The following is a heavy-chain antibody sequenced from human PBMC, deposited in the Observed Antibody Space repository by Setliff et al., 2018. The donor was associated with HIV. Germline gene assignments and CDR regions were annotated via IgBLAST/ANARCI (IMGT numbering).Heavy chain of an antibody. J-gene: IGHJ6*02. V-gene: IGHV1-69*13. D-gene: IGHD3-16*01. CDR1: GGTFTTYA. CDR3: ARCSNAYYWGSDYYYYGMDV. CDR2: IIPLLTTA. Sequence: SVKVSCKPSGGTFTTYAFIWVRQAPGLGLEWMGGIIPLLTTANYAQNLQGRVTITADESTATVYMELSSLRSEDTATYYCARCSNAYYWGSDYYYYGMDVWGQGTTVTVSS.